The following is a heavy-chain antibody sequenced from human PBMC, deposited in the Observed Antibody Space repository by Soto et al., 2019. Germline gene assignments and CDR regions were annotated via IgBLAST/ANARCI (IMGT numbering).Heavy chain of an antibody. V-gene: IGHV4-31*03. Sequence: SETLSVTCTVSCGSISSGGYYWSWIRQYPGKGLEWIGCIYYSGNTYYNPSLRSRIAISVDTSKNQVSLKLGSVTAADTAVYYCARDRETCSGGTCYRSFDSWGQGTLVTVSS. D-gene: IGHD2-15*01. CDR2: IYYSGNT. J-gene: IGHJ4*02. CDR3: ARDRETCSGGTCYRSFDS. CDR1: CGSISSGGYY.